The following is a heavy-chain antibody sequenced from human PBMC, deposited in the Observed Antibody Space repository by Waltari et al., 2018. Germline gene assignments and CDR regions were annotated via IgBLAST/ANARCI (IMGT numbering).Heavy chain of an antibody. CDR2: INPHHSET. D-gene: IGHD2-8*01. Sequence: EVQLVQSGAEMKKPGASLNISCEATGYSFTSYWIAWVRQVPGKDRELMANINPHHSETRYRPSYHGRVTISGDKSIRTAFLHWTTLKASDSGTYYCARHKRGMVEGINYWGQGTLVAVSS. CDR3: ARHKRGMVEGINY. J-gene: IGHJ4*02. V-gene: IGHV5-51*01. CDR1: GYSFTSYW.